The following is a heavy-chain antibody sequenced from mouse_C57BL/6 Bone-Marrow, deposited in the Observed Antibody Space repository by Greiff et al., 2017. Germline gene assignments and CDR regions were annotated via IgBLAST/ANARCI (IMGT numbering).Heavy chain of an antibody. CDR2: IDPSDSYT. Sequence: QVQLQQPGAELVMPGASVKLSCKASGYTFTSYWMHWVKQRPGQGLEWIGEIDPSDSYTNYNQKFKGKSTLTVDNSSSTAYMQLSSLTSEDSAVYYCARWDYAMDYWGQGTSVTVSS. CDR3: ARWDYAMDY. V-gene: IGHV1-69*01. CDR1: GYTFTSYW. J-gene: IGHJ4*01.